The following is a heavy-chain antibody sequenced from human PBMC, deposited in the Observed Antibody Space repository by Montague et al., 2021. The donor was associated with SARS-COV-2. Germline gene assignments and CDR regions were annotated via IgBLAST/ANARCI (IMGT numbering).Heavy chain of an antibody. CDR2: IYYSGST. D-gene: IGHD3-10*01. CDR3: AREDYYGSGCDHFPGWFDP. CDR1: GGSISSGGYY. J-gene: IGHJ5*02. V-gene: IGHV4-31*03. Sequence: TLSLTCTVSGGSISSGGYYWSWIRQHPGKGLEWIGYIYYSGSTXYNPSLKSRVTISVDTSKNQFSLKLSSVTAADTAVYYCAREDYYGSGCDHFPGWFDPWGQGTLVTVSS.